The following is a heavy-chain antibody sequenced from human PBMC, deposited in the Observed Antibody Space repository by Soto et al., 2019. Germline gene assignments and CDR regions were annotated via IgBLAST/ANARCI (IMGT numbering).Heavy chain of an antibody. CDR2: IIPILGIA. Sequence: GASVKVSSKASGGTFSSYTISWVRKAPGQGLEWMGRIIPILGIANYAQKFQGRVTITADKSTSTAYMELSSLRSEDTAVYYCARARKSHKPSYYYYGMDVWGQGTTVTVSS. J-gene: IGHJ6*02. CDR3: ARARKSHKPSYYYYGMDV. V-gene: IGHV1-69*02. CDR1: GGTFSSYT.